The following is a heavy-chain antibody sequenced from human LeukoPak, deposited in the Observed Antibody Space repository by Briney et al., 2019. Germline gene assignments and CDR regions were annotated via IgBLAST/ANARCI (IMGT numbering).Heavy chain of an antibody. CDR3: ARDPIHDY. CDR2: LYSGGTT. D-gene: IGHD5-18*01. Sequence: GGSLRLSCAASGFTVSSNYMSWVRQAPGKGLEWVSVLYSGGTTYYADSVKGRFTISRDNSKNTLYLQMNSLRPEDTAVYYCARDPIHDYWGQGTLVTVSS. CDR1: GFTVSSNY. V-gene: IGHV3-66*02. J-gene: IGHJ4*02.